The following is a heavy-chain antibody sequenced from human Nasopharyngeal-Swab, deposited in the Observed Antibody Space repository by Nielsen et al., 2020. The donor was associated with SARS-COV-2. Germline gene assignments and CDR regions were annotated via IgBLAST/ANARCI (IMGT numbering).Heavy chain of an antibody. J-gene: IGHJ6*02. CDR3: ASLAAAGTNTYYYYGMDV. CDR1: GFTFSSYS. CDR2: ISSSSSYI. V-gene: IGHV3-21*01. Sequence: VGSLRLSCAASGFTFSSYSMNWVRQAPGKGLEWVSSISSSSSYIYYADSVKGRFTISRDNAKNSLYLQMNSLRAEDTAVYYCASLAAAGTNTYYYYGMDVWGQGTTVTVSS. D-gene: IGHD6-13*01.